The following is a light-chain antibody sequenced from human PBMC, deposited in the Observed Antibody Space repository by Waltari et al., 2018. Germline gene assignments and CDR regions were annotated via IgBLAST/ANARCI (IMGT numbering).Light chain of an antibody. Sequence: DIQMTQSPSSLSASVGDRVPITCRASQSISTYLNWYQQKPGTAPKLPIYAAPSSQRRVPSRFSGSGSGTDVTLTISSRQPEEVATDYCQQRYSTPPCTFGQGTKLEIK. CDR2: AAP. CDR3: QQRYSTPPCT. CDR1: QSISTY. V-gene: IGKV1-39*01. J-gene: IGKJ2*02.